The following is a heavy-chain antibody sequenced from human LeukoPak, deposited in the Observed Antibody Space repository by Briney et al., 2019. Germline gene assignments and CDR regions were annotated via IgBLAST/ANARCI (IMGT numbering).Heavy chain of an antibody. V-gene: IGHV3-21*01. J-gene: IGHJ5*02. Sequence: PGGSLRLSCAASGFTFSRYSMNWVRQAPGKGLEWVSSISSSSSYIYYADSVKGRFTISRDNAKNSLYLQMNSLRAEDTAVYYCARVNRVAGTGNWFDHWGQGTLVTVSS. D-gene: IGHD6-19*01. CDR1: GFTFSRYS. CDR3: ARVNRVAGTGNWFDH. CDR2: ISSSSSYI.